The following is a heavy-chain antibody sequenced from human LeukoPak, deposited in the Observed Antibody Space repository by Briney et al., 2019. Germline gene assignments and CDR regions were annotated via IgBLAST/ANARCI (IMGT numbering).Heavy chain of an antibody. CDR2: IYYSGST. J-gene: IGHJ4*02. CDR3: ARGGGYYFDY. D-gene: IGHD3-16*01. Sequence: PSETLCLPCTVSGGSISSYYWSWIRQPPGKGLEWIGYIYYSGSTNYNPSLKSRVPISVDTSKNQFSLKLSSVTAADTAVYYCARGGGYYFDYWGQGTLVSVSS. CDR1: GGSISSYY. V-gene: IGHV4-59*01.